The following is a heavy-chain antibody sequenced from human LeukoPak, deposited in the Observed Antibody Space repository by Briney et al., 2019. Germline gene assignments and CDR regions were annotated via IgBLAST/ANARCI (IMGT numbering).Heavy chain of an antibody. D-gene: IGHD2-2*02. CDR1: GGSVSSYS. CDR2: FYYSGCT. V-gene: IGHV4-59*08. Sequence: PSETLSLTCTVSGGSVSSYSWSWIRQPPGKGLEWSGYFYYSGCTNYNPSLKSRVTISVDTSKSQFSLNLTSVTAADTAVYYCARTGSQAISVQYFDYWGQGTLVTVSS. J-gene: IGHJ4*02. CDR3: ARTGSQAISVQYFDY.